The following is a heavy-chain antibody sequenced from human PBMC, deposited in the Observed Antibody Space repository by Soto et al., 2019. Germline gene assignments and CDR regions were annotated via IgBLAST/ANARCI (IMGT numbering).Heavy chain of an antibody. J-gene: IGHJ6*02. Sequence: GASVKVSCKASGYTFTDYYLHWLRQAPGQGLQWMGWISPKSGDTKYAQNLQGRVTMTRDTSIGATYMELSSLTSDDTAVYYCAKLAYYHYAMDVWGQGTTVTVSS. V-gene: IGHV1-2*02. CDR1: GYTFTDYY. CDR2: ISPKSGDT. CDR3: AKLAYYHYAMDV.